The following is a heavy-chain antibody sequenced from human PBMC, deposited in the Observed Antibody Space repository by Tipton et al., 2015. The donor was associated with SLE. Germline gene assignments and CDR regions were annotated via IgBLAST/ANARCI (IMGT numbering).Heavy chain of an antibody. Sequence: TLSLTCAVYGGSISSGSYYWSWIRQPAGKGLEWIGRIYTSGSTYYNPSLKSRVTISVDTSKNQFSLKLSSLTAADTAVYYCARDRTTVTTLSYFDYWGQGTLVTVSS. V-gene: IGHV4-61*02. D-gene: IGHD4-17*01. CDR2: IYTSGST. J-gene: IGHJ4*02. CDR1: GGSISSGSYY. CDR3: ARDRTTVTTLSYFDY.